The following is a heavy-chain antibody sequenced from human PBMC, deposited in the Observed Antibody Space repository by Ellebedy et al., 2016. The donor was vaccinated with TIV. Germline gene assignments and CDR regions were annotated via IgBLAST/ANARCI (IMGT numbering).Heavy chain of an antibody. CDR3: ARVDGYNPSYYYYYMDV. CDR2: INPSGGST. J-gene: IGHJ6*03. D-gene: IGHD5-24*01. V-gene: IGHV1-46*01. CDR1: GYTFTSYY. Sequence: ASVKVSCXASGYTFTSYYMHWVRQAPGQGLEWMGIINPSGGSTSYAQKFQGRVTMTRDTSTSTVYMELSSLRSEDTAVYYCARVDGYNPSYYYYYMDVWGKGTTVTVSS.